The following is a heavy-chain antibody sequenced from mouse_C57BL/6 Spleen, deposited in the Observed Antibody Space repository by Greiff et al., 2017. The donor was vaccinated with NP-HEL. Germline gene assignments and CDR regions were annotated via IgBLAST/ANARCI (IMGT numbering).Heavy chain of an antibody. J-gene: IGHJ4*01. CDR3: ARLLRLVGGAMDY. CDR2: INPGSGGT. Sequence: QVQLQQSGAELVRPGTSVKVSCKASGYAFTNYLIEWVKQRPGQGLEWIGVINPGSGGTNYNEKFKGKATLTADKSSSTAYMQLSSLTSEDSAVYFCARLLRLVGGAMDYWGQGTSVTVSS. V-gene: IGHV1-54*01. CDR1: GYAFTNYL. D-gene: IGHD1-2*01.